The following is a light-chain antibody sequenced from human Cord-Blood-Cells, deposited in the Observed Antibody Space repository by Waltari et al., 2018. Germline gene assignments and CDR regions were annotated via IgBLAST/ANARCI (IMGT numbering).Light chain of an antibody. Sequence: DIVLTQSPLSLPVTPGEPASTSSRSSQRLLHSNGYNYWDWYLQKPGHSPQLLIYLGSNRASGVPDRFSGSGSGTDFTLKISRVEAEDVGVYYCMQALQTPHFGQGTRLEIK. J-gene: IGKJ5*01. CDR2: LGS. CDR1: QRLLHSNGYNY. CDR3: MQALQTPH. V-gene: IGKV2-28*01.